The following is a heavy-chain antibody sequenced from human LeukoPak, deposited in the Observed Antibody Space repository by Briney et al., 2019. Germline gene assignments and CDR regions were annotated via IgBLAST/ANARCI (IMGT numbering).Heavy chain of an antibody. J-gene: IGHJ4*02. CDR3: ARDLGHERRGGFFES. Sequence: PSETLSLTCSVSGGSISSDYWNWIRQPDPKGLEFIGRIHVSGVTNYSPSLGGRVTMSVDRSKNQFSLNLNSVTAADSAVYYCARDLGHERRGGFFESWGQGTLVTVSS. CDR2: IHVSGVT. CDR1: GGSISSDY. D-gene: IGHD1-1*01. V-gene: IGHV4-4*07.